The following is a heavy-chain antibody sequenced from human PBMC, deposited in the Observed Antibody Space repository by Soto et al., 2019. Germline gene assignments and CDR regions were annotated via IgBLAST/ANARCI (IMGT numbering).Heavy chain of an antibody. V-gene: IGHV1-18*01. CDR2: ISAYNGNT. Sequence: TSYGISWVRQAPGQGLEWMGWISAYNGNTNYAQKLQGRVTMTTDTSTSTAYMELRSLRSDDTAVYYCARDDRSSGYYYWGQGTLVTVSS. CDR3: ARDDRSSGYYY. D-gene: IGHD3-22*01. J-gene: IGHJ4*02. CDR1: TSYG.